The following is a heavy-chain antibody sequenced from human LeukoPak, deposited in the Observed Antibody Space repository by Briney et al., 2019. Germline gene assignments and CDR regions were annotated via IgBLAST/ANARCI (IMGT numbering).Heavy chain of an antibody. Sequence: SETLSLTCAVYGGSFSGYYWGWIRQPPGKGLEWIGEINHSGSTNYNPSLKSRVTISVDTSKNQFSLKLSSVTAADTAVYYCAKCHYYYYMDVWGKGTTVTVSS. CDR1: GGSFSGYY. CDR2: INHSGST. J-gene: IGHJ6*03. CDR3: AKCHYYYYMDV. V-gene: IGHV4-34*01.